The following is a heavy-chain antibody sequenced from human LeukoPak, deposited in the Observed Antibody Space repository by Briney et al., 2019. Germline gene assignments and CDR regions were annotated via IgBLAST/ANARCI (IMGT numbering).Heavy chain of an antibody. Sequence: GGSLRLSCATSGFTFSSYPMSWVRQAPGRGLEWVSVISGNSGATYYADSVKGWFTISRDNAKNTVYLQMNNLRGEDTALYYCSKAGDTNYYRHGDYWGQGTLVTVSS. CDR1: GFTFSSYP. J-gene: IGHJ4*02. CDR3: SKAGDTNYYRHGDY. CDR2: ISGNSGAT. V-gene: IGHV3-23*01. D-gene: IGHD4-11*01.